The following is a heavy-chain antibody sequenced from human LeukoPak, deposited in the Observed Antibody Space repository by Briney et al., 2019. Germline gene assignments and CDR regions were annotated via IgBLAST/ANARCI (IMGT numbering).Heavy chain of an antibody. D-gene: IGHD3-16*01. V-gene: IGHV1-2*02. CDR3: ARDLGEGSAFDI. CDR2: INPNSGYT. Sequence: ASVKVSCKASGYSFTVYYIHWVRQAPGQGLEWMGWINPNSGYTNYAQRFQGRVTLTRDTSMSTAYMELSTLRSDDTAVYYCARDLGEGSAFDIWGQGTMVTVSS. J-gene: IGHJ3*02. CDR1: GYSFTVYY.